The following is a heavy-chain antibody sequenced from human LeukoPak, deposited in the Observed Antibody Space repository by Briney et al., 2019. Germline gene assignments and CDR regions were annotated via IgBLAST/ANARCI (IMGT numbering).Heavy chain of an antibody. Sequence: GGSLRLSCAASGFTFSSYAMSWVRQAPGKGLEWVSAISGSGGSTYYADSVKGRFTISRDNSKNTLYLQMNSLRAEVTAVYYCAKGPDRNYYFDYWGQGTLVTVSS. CDR3: AKGPDRNYYFDY. CDR2: ISGSGGST. CDR1: GFTFSSYA. V-gene: IGHV3-23*01. J-gene: IGHJ4*02. D-gene: IGHD3-22*01.